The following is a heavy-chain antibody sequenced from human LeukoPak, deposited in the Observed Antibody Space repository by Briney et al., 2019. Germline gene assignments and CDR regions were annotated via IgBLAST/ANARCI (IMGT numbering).Heavy chain of an antibody. Sequence: SQTLSLTCTVSGGSISSYYWSWIRQPPGKGLEWIGYIYYSGSTNYNPSLKSRVTISVDTSKDQFSLKLSSVTAADTAVYYCARDQGGFDIWGQGTMVTVSS. CDR1: GGSISSYY. J-gene: IGHJ3*02. CDR3: ARDQGGFDI. CDR2: IYYSGST. V-gene: IGHV4-59*01.